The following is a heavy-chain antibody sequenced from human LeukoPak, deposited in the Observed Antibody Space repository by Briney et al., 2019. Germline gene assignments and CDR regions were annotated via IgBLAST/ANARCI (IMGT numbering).Heavy chain of an antibody. J-gene: IGHJ4*02. Sequence: PGGSLRLSCAASGFTVSSYNMKWVRQAPGKGLEWIGEINHSGSTNYNPSLKSRVTISVDTSKNQFSLKLSSVTAADTAVYYCARVGWSGYFDYWGQGTLVTVSS. V-gene: IGHV4-34*01. CDR3: ARVGWSGYFDY. D-gene: IGHD3-3*01. CDR1: GFTVSSYN. CDR2: INHSGST.